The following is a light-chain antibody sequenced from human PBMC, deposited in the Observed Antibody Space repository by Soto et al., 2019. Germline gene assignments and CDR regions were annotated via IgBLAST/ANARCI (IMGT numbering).Light chain of an antibody. CDR3: QQYDNLPPLLFT. J-gene: IGKJ3*01. CDR2: DAS. Sequence: DIQMTQSPSSLSASVGDRVTITCQASQDISNYLNWYQQKPGKAPKLLIYDASNLETGVPSRFSGSGSGTDFTFTISSLQPEDIATYYCQQYDNLPPLLFTFGPGTKVDI. V-gene: IGKV1-33*01. CDR1: QDISNY.